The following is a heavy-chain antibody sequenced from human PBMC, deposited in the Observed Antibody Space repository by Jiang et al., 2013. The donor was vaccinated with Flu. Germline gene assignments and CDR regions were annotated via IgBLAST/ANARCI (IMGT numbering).Heavy chain of an antibody. V-gene: IGHV1-46*01. CDR1: GYTFTSYY. D-gene: IGHD5-24*01. CDR2: INPSGGST. CDR3: AREEGGWLQLGVAVTHAFDI. Sequence: SGAEVKKPGASVKVSCKASGYTFTSYYMHWVRQAPGQGLEWMGIINPSGGSTSYAQKFQGRVTMTRDTSTSTVYMELSSLRSEDTAVYYCAREEGGWLQLGVAVTHAFDIWGQGTMVTVSS. J-gene: IGHJ3*02.